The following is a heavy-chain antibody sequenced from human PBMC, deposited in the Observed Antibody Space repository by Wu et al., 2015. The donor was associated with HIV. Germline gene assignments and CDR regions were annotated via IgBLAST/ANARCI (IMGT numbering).Heavy chain of an antibody. D-gene: IGHD3-22*01. Sequence: QVQLLQSGAEVKNPGSSVKVSCKASGATFSSYALSWVRQAPGQGLEWMGGIIPIFGTANYAQKFQGRVTITTDESTSTAYMELSSLRSEDTAVYYCARDLEIGSGYPGFDYWGQGTLVTVSS. CDR3: ARDLEIGSGYPGFDY. J-gene: IGHJ4*02. V-gene: IGHV1-69*05. CDR2: IIPIFGTA. CDR1: GATFSSYA.